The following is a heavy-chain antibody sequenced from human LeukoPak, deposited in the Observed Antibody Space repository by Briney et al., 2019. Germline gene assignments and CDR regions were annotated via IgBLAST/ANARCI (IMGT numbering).Heavy chain of an antibody. J-gene: IGHJ5*02. CDR2: INDSGAST. V-gene: IGHV3-23*01. Sequence: GGSLRLSCAASRFTFSSYAMCWVRQAPGKGLVWVSDINDSGASTYYADSVKGRFTISRDNSKNTLYLQMNSLRAEDTAVYYCARSPGYSSSWFAAWGQGALVTVSS. CDR3: ARSPGYSSSWFAA. D-gene: IGHD6-19*01. CDR1: RFTFSSYA.